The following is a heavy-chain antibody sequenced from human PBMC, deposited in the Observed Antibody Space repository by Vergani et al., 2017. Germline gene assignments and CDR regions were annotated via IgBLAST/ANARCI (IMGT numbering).Heavy chain of an antibody. CDR2: FDPEDGET. CDR3: ATDSGIAAAEGNWFDT. J-gene: IGHJ5*02. V-gene: IGHV1-24*01. CDR1: GYTLTELS. D-gene: IGHD6-13*01. Sequence: QVQLVQSGAEVKKPGASVKVSCKVSGYTLTELSMHWVRQAPGKGLEWMGGFDPEDGETIYAQKFKGRVTMTEDTSTDTAYMELSSLRSEDTAVYYCATDSGIAAAEGNWFDTWGQGNLVSVTP.